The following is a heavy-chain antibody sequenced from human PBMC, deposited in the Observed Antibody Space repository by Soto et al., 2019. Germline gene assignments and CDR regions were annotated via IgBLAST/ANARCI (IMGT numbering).Heavy chain of an antibody. J-gene: IGHJ5*02. CDR1: GGSFSGYY. Sequence: PSETLSLTCAVYGGSFSGYYWSWISQPPGKGLEWIGEINHSGSTNYNPSLKSRVTISVDTSKDQFSLKLSSVTAADTAVYYCARSLGYCSSTSCYRRFDPWGQGTLVTVSS. D-gene: IGHD2-2*01. CDR2: INHSGST. V-gene: IGHV4-34*01. CDR3: ARSLGYCSSTSCYRRFDP.